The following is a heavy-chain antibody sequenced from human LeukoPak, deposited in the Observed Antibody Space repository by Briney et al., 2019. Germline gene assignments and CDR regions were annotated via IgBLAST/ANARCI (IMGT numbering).Heavy chain of an antibody. J-gene: IGHJ6*03. Sequence: SETLSLTCTVSGGSISSYYWSWIRQPPGKGLEWIGYIYHSGSTYYNPSLKSRVTISVDRSKNQFSLKLSSVTAADTAVYYCARLSSKPAAKAYYYYMDVWGKGTTVTVSS. D-gene: IGHD2-2*01. CDR1: GGSISSYY. V-gene: IGHV4-59*12. CDR3: ARLSSKPAAKAYYYYMDV. CDR2: IYHSGST.